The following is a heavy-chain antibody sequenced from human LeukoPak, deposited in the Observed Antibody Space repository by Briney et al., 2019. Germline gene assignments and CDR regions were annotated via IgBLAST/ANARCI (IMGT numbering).Heavy chain of an antibody. D-gene: IGHD1-7*01. CDR3: ARRNGITGTVVIDY. CDR1: GGSISSYY. J-gene: IGHJ4*02. V-gene: IGHV4-59*01. CDR2: IYYSGST. Sequence: SETLSLTCTVSGGSISSYYWSWTRQPPGKGLEWIGYIYYSGSTNYNPSLKSRVTISVDTSKNQFSLKLSSVTAADTAVYYCARRNGITGTVVIDYWGQGTLVTVSS.